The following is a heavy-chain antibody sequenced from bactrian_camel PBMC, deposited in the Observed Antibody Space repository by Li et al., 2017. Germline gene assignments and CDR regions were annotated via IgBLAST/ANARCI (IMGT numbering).Heavy chain of an antibody. Sequence: HVQLVESGGGSVHSGGSLGLSCAVSGFPLSDGYCVGWFREVPGKEREGVAAIDNYGRTTYIESVKGRFTISIDNAKNTVYLQMNNLNGEDTALYRCASSWGMTAMAAFDRIAQDDFGYWGDGTQVTVS. J-gene: IGHJ6*01. CDR2: IDNYGRT. CDR3: ASSWGMTAMAAFDRIAQDDFGY. CDR1: GFPLSDGYC. V-gene: IGHV3S9*01. D-gene: IGHD5*01.